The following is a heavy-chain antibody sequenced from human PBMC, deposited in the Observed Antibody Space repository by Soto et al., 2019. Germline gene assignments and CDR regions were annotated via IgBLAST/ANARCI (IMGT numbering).Heavy chain of an antibody. CDR3: ARLGSGYDYVDY. D-gene: IGHD5-12*01. V-gene: IGHV4-59*08. Sequence: SETLSLTCTVSGGSISSYYWSWIRQPPGKGLEWIGYIYYSGSTNYNPSLKSRVTISVDTSKNQFSLKLSSVTAADTAVYYCARLGSGYDYVDYWGQGTLVTVSS. J-gene: IGHJ4*02. CDR2: IYYSGST. CDR1: GGSISSYY.